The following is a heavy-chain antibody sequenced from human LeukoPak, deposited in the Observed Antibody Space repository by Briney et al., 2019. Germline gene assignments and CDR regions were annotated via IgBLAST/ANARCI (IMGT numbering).Heavy chain of an antibody. J-gene: IGHJ4*02. D-gene: IGHD6-19*01. Sequence: SETLSLTCTVSGGSISSYYWSWIRQPPGKGLEWIGYIYYSGSTNYNPSLKSRVTISVDTSKNQFSLKLSSVTAADTAAYYCARSSSGWWAYFDYWGQGTLVTVSS. CDR2: IYYSGST. CDR1: GGSISSYY. CDR3: ARSSSGWWAYFDY. V-gene: IGHV4-59*08.